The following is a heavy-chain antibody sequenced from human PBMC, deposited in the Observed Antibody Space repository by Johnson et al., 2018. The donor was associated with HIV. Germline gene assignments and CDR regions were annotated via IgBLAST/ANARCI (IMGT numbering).Heavy chain of an antibody. Sequence: QVQLVESGGGLVQPGGSLRLSCAASRFTFNNYDMNWVRQAPGKGLEWVAFIQYDGSTKYYGDSVKGRFTISRDNSKNTLYLQMNSLRTEDTAVYYCARDKRRWKLLRDAFDIWGQGTLVTVSS. CDR3: ARDKRRWKLLRDAFDI. D-gene: IGHD1-26*01. CDR1: RFTFNNYD. CDR2: IQYDGSTK. J-gene: IGHJ3*02. V-gene: IGHV3-30*02.